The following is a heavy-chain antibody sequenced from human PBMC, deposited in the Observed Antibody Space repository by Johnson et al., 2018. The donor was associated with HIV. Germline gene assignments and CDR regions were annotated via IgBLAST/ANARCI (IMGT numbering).Heavy chain of an antibody. CDR3: ARDGLEVDAFDI. Sequence: VQLVESGGGLAKPAWSPRLSCGASQFTFSSYYMNCVRQASGNGLELVGQVNPNGGTTGYGDSVKGRFTISRDNSKNTLYLQMNSLRAEDTAVYYCARDGLEVDAFDIWGQGTMVTVSS. CDR2: VNPNGGTT. D-gene: IGHD3-3*01. V-gene: IGHV3-25*05. CDR1: QFTFSSYY. J-gene: IGHJ3*02.